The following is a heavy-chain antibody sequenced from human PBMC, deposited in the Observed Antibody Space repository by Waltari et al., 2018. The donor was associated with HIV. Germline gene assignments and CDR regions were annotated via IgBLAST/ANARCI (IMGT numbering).Heavy chain of an antibody. D-gene: IGHD7-27*01. CDR2: LWDDGGNT. V-gene: IGHV3-33*01. J-gene: IGHJ6*02. Sequence: LVGDGGYRVRAARYLRLSSLASRLTFMGCAVPCGPQAPGKGREGVAILWDDGGNTYYADSVKGRFTVSRDNSKNTLYLQMNCLGAEDTAVYYCAREHHQSNWGYYYYGMDVWGQGTTVTVSS. CDR1: RLTFMGCA. CDR3: AREHHQSNWGYYYYGMDV.